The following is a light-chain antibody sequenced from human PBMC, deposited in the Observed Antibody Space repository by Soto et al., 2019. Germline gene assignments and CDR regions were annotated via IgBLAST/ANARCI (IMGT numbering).Light chain of an antibody. Sequence: DIQMTQSPSSLFASVGDRVTISCRASQGIRNYVAWYQQRPGKVPKLLIYAASTLQSGVPSRFSGSGSGTDFTLTISSLQPEDVATYYCQKYNSVPSFGGGTKVEIK. CDR3: QKYNSVPS. J-gene: IGKJ4*01. CDR2: AAS. CDR1: QGIRNY. V-gene: IGKV1-27*01.